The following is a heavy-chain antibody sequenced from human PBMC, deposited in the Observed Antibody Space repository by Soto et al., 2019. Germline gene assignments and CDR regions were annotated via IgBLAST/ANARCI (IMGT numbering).Heavy chain of an antibody. CDR2: INSGGNT. Sequence: EVQLVESGGGLVQPGGSLRLSCAASGFGVSNNYMSWVRQAPGKGLEWVSAINSGGNTYYADSVKGRFTISRDNSKNTVYLQMNSVGAEDTAVYYCARGGDSYGYGGYYYYGMDVWGQGTTVTVSS. D-gene: IGHD5-18*01. CDR1: GFGVSNNY. CDR3: ARGGDSYGYGGYYYYGMDV. J-gene: IGHJ6*02. V-gene: IGHV3-66*01.